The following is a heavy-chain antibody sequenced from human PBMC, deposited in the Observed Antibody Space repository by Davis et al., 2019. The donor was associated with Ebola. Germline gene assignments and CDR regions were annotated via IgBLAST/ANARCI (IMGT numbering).Heavy chain of an antibody. D-gene: IGHD6-19*01. J-gene: IGHJ4*02. V-gene: IGHV5-51*01. CDR2: IYPDESHI. Sequence: GESLKISCEGSGYSFSKYWIGWVRQMPGKGLEWMGMIYPDESHITYSPSFQGQVTISADKSINTAYLQWNTLQASDTAMYYCARSEGYSSGWPDYWGQGTLVTVSS. CDR1: GYSFSKYW. CDR3: ARSEGYSSGWPDY.